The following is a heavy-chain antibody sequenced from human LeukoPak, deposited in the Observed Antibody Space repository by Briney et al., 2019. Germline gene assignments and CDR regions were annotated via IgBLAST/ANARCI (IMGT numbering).Heavy chain of an antibody. J-gene: IGHJ5*02. Sequence: SETLSLTCTVSGGSISSSSYYWGWIRQPPGKGLEWIGSIYYSGSTYYNPSLKSRVTISVDTSKNQFSLKLSSVTAADTAVYYCARLRGMPSPAWFDPWGQGTLVTVSS. CDR3: ARLRGMPSPAWFDP. CDR1: GGSISSSSYY. CDR2: IYYSGST. D-gene: IGHD2-15*01. V-gene: IGHV4-39*01.